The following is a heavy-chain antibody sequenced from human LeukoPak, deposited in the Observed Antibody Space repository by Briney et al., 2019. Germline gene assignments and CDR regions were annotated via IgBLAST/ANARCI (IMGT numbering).Heavy chain of an antibody. CDR2: IWYDGSNK. D-gene: IGHD3-16*01. J-gene: IGHJ4*02. CDR1: GCASSRDA. Sequence: PGGSLRLSCEPSGCASSRDAACRVRQAPGKGLERVAVIWYDGSNKNYADSVKGRFTISRDNSKNTLYLQMNSLRAEDTALYYCASDQRLRLGKPSFPDYWGQGTLVTVSS. CDR3: ASDQRLRLGKPSFPDY. V-gene: IGHV3-33*07.